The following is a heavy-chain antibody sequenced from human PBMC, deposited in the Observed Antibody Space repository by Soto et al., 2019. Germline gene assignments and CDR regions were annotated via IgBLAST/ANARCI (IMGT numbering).Heavy chain of an antibody. V-gene: IGHV4-4*07. CDR1: GGSISSYY. D-gene: IGHD3-3*01. J-gene: IGHJ6*02. CDR3: AREGFGVTIFGVVIPYGMDV. Sequence: SETLSLTCTVSGGSISSYYWSWIRQPAGKGLEWIGRIYTSGSTNYNPSLKSRVTMSVDTSKNQFSLKLSSVTAADTAVYYCAREGFGVTIFGVVIPYGMDVWGQGTTVTVSS. CDR2: IYTSGST.